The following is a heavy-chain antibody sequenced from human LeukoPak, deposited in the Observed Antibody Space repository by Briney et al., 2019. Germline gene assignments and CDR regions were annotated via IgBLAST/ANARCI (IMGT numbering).Heavy chain of an antibody. Sequence: SETLSLTCTVSGGSINSYYWSWIRQPPGKGLEWIGYIYYSGSTNYNPSLKSRVTISVDTSKNQFSLKLSSVTAADTAVYYCARRTGDSEAFGYWGQGTLVTVSS. V-gene: IGHV4-59*01. CDR1: GGSINSYY. J-gene: IGHJ4*02. CDR2: IYYSGST. CDR3: ARRTGDSEAFGY. D-gene: IGHD7-27*01.